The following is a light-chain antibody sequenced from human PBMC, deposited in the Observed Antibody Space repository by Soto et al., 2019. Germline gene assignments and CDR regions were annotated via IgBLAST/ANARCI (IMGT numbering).Light chain of an antibody. Sequence: ETAFTQSPGTLSLSPGERATLSCTASQGVSNNLAWYQQKPGQAPRLLIYGASTRATGIPDRFSGSGSGTDFTLTISRLEPEDFAVYYCQQFGTSPWTFGQGTKVDIK. V-gene: IGKV3-20*01. J-gene: IGKJ1*01. CDR2: GAS. CDR3: QQFGTSPWT. CDR1: QGVSNN.